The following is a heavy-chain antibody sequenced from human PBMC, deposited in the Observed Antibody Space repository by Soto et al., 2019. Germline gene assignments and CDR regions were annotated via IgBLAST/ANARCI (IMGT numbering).Heavy chain of an antibody. CDR3: ARHILKGTRDGSGSYSGYYYGMDV. D-gene: IGHD3-10*01. CDR1: GGSISSSSYY. CDR2: IYYSGST. V-gene: IGHV4-39*01. J-gene: IGHJ6*02. Sequence: SETLSLTCTVSGGSISSSSYYWGWIRQPPGKGLEWIGSIYYSGSTYYNPSLKSRVTISVDTSKNQFSLKLSSVTAADTAVYYCARHILKGTRDGSGSYSGYYYGMDVWGQGTTVTVSS.